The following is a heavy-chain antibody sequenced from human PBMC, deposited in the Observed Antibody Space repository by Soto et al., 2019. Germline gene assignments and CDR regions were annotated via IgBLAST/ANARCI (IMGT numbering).Heavy chain of an antibody. CDR3: ATPGGGGGY. D-gene: IGHD3-16*01. Sequence: EVQLVESGGGLIQPGGSLRLSCAVSGFTVSNNYMSWVRQAPGKGLEGVSVIYSGGYTAYGDSVKGRFTISRDNSKNTLFPQRNPLRAEDTGVFYGATPGGGGGYWGQGTLVTVSS. CDR2: IYSGGYT. V-gene: IGHV3-53*01. CDR1: GFTVSNNY. J-gene: IGHJ4*02.